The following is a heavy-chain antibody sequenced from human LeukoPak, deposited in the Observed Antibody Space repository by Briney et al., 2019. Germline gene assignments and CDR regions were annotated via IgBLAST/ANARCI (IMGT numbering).Heavy chain of an antibody. Sequence: GGSLRLSCAASAFTFSSYVMNWVRQAPGKGLEWVSAISSSGGSTYYADSVKGRFTISRDNSKNTLYLQMNSLRAEDTAVYYCAKALDYWYFDYWGQGTLVTVSS. J-gene: IGHJ4*02. CDR1: AFTFSSYV. CDR2: ISSSGGST. V-gene: IGHV3-23*01. CDR3: AKALDYWYFDY. D-gene: IGHD2/OR15-2a*01.